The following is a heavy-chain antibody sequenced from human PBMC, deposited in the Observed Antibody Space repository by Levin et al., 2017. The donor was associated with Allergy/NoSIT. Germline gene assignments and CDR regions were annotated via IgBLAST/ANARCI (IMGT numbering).Heavy chain of an antibody. V-gene: IGHV1-8*01. J-gene: IGHJ4*02. CDR2: MNPNSGNT. D-gene: IGHD3-22*01. CDR3: ARVMGYYDSSGYYYFDY. CDR1: GYTFTSYD. Sequence: GESLKISCKASGYTFTSYDINWVRQATGQGLEWMGWMNPNSGNTGYAQKFQGRVTMTRNTSISTAYMELSSLRSEDTAVYYCARVMGYYDSSGYYYFDYWGQGTLVTVSS.